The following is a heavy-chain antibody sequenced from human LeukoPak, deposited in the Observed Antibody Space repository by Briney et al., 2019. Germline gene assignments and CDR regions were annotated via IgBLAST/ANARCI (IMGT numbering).Heavy chain of an antibody. Sequence: PSETLSLTCNVSGGSIGIYYWSWIRQPPGKGLEWIGYIHHSGINYYNPSLRSRVTTSLDTSRNHISLKVTSVTAADTAVYYCARQNGDYFDSWGQGTLVTVSS. CDR3: ARQNGDYFDS. CDR1: GGSIGIYY. D-gene: IGHD4-17*01. CDR2: IHHSGIN. V-gene: IGHV4-59*08. J-gene: IGHJ4*02.